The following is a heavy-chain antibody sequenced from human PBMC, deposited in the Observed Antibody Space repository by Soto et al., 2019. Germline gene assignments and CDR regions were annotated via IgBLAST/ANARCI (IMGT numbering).Heavy chain of an antibody. CDR3: ARGYSRRYYFDY. Sequence: SETLSLTCTVSGGSISSGGYYWSWIRQHPGKGLEWIGYIYYSGSTYYNPSLKSRVTISVDTSKNQFSLKLSSVTAADTAVYYCARGYSRRYYFDYWGQGTLVTVSS. CDR1: GGSISSGGYY. V-gene: IGHV4-31*03. J-gene: IGHJ4*02. D-gene: IGHD6-13*01. CDR2: IYYSGST.